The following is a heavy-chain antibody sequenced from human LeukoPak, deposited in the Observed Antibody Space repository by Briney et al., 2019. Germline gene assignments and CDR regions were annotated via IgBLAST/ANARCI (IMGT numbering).Heavy chain of an antibody. V-gene: IGHV6-1*01. CDR1: GDSVSSNSAA. CDR3: ARDSFVAAPGFDY. Sequence: SQTLSLTCAISGDSVSSNSAAWSWIRQSPSRGLEWLGRTYYRSKWYNDYAVSVKSRITINPDTSKNQFSLQLNSVTPEDTAVYYCARDSFVAAPGFDYWGQGTLVTVSS. D-gene: IGHD6-19*01. J-gene: IGHJ4*02. CDR2: TYYRSKWYN.